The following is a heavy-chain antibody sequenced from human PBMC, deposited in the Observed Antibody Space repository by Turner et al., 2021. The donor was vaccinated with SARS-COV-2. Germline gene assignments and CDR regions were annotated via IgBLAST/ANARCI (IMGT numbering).Heavy chain of an antibody. J-gene: IGHJ4*02. D-gene: IGHD6-13*01. CDR2: MYASWST. V-gene: IGHV4-59*01. Sequence: VQLQESGPGLVQPSETLYLTCTVTGGSMISYYWSWIRQPPGKGLEWIAYMYASWSTFYNPSLKSRVTISGDSSKYQFSLRVTSVTAAYTAVYYCARFTPAGGNDYWGQGTLVTVSS. CDR3: ARFTPAGGNDY. CDR1: GGSMISYY.